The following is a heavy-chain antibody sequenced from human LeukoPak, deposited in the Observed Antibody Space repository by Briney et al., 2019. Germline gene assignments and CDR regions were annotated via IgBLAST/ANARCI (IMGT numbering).Heavy chain of an antibody. D-gene: IGHD6-6*01. CDR1: GGSISSGGYY. CDR2: IYHSGST. Sequence: SETLSLTCTVSGGSISSGGYYWSWIRQPPGKGLEWIGYIYHSGSTYYNPSLKSRVTISVDRSKNQFSLKLSSVTAADTAVYYCAGKEIAARYDYWGQGTLVTVSS. V-gene: IGHV4-30-2*01. J-gene: IGHJ4*02. CDR3: AGKEIAARYDY.